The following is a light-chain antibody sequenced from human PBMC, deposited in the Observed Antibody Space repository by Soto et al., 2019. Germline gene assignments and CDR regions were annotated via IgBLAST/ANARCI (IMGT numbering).Light chain of an antibody. CDR1: QSLLHTDGKDH. Sequence: VLSQTPLSLSVTPGQPASISCRSNQSLLHTDGKDHLYWFLQKPGQPPHLLIYEVSNRFSGVTERFSGSGSGTDFTLKSSRLEPEDVGVYYCMQSTYLTLTFGRGTRGEIK. V-gene: IGKV2D-29*01. CDR2: EVS. CDR3: MQSTYLTLT. J-gene: IGKJ4*01.